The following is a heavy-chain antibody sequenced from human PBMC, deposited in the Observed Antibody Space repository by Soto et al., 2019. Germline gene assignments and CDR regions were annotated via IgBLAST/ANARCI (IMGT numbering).Heavy chain of an antibody. D-gene: IGHD3-10*01. CDR3: ALAYYGSGSYYNVRWFDP. J-gene: IGHJ5*02. CDR2: IYWDDDK. Sequence: QITLKESGPTLVKPTQTLTLTCTFSGFSLSTSGVGVGWIRQPPGKALEWLALIYWDDDKRYSPSLKSRLTITKDTSKSQVVLTMTKMDPVDTATYYCALAYYGSGSYYNVRWFDPWGQGTLVTVSS. V-gene: IGHV2-5*02. CDR1: GFSLSTSGVG.